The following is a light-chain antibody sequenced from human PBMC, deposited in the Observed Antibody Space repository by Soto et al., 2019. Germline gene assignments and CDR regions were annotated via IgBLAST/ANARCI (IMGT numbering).Light chain of an antibody. CDR3: GAWDNSLTGGV. Sequence: QSVLTQPPSVSAAPGQKVTISCSGSASNLGNNYVSWYQQLPGTAPKLLIYENYERPSGIPDRFSGSNSGTSATLGITGLQAGDEADYYCGAWDNSLTGGVFGGGTKLTVL. V-gene: IGLV1-51*02. J-gene: IGLJ2*01. CDR1: ASNLGNNY. CDR2: ENY.